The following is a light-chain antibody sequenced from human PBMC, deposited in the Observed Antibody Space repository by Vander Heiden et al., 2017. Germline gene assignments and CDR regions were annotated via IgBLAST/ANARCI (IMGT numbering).Light chain of an antibody. J-gene: IGLJ2*01. CDR3: QSADSRGTYVV. CDR2: KDS. Sequence: SYELTQPPSVSVPPGQTARITCSGDALPKQYAYWYQQKPGQAPLLVMHKDSERPSGIPERFSGSSSGTTVTLTISGVQAEDEADYYCQSADSRGTYVVFGGGTKLTVL. V-gene: IGLV3-25*03. CDR1: ALPKQY.